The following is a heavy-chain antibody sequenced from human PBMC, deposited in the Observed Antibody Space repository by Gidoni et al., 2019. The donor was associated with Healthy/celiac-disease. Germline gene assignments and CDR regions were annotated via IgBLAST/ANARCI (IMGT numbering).Heavy chain of an antibody. CDR2: IYTSGST. V-gene: IGHV4-4*07. D-gene: IGHD3-22*01. Sequence: QVQLPASGPGLVKPSETLSLTCTVSGCSLSRYYWRWIRQPAGTGLEWIGRIYTSGSTNYNPSLKSRGTMSVDTSKNQFSLKLSSVTAADTAVYYCARCSGNYYDRRWYFDLWGRGTLVTVSS. CDR1: GCSLSRYY. CDR3: ARCSGNYYDRRWYFDL. J-gene: IGHJ2*01.